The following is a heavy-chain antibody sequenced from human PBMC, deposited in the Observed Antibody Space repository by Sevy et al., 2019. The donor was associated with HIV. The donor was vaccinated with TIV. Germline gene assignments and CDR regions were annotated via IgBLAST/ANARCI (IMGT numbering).Heavy chain of an antibody. J-gene: IGHJ1*01. CDR3: XXXXXXXXXXX. CDR2: IXYXXXI. V-gene: IGHV4-59*08. Sequence: SETLSLTXTVXXXXXXXXXWXXIRXXXGXGXEXIANIXYXXXINYNPSLKSRVTLSLDTSKNQFSLRLSSVTAADTAMYYXXXXXXXXXXXXWGXXXLVTVSS. CDR1: XXXXXXXX.